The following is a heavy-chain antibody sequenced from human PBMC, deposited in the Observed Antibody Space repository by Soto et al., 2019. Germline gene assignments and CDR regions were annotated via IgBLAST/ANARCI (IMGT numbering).Heavy chain of an antibody. J-gene: IGHJ5*02. Sequence: QVQLQESGPGLVKPSGTLSLTCAVSGGSISSSNWWSWVRQPPGKGLEWFGEIYHSGSTNYNPSLKSRVTISVDKSKNKFSVKLSSVTAADTAVYYWARVIDVRGVPQFVPGGQGTLVIVSS. V-gene: IGHV4-4*02. CDR1: GGSISSSNW. D-gene: IGHD3-10*02. CDR2: IYHSGST. CDR3: ARVIDVRGVPQFVP.